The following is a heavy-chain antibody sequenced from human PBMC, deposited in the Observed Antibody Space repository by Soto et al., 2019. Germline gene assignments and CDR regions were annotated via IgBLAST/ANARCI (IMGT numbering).Heavy chain of an antibody. CDR3: SRGKPSGYRFGPRNFFYYCLDV. CDR1: SASLGDHY. V-gene: IGHV4-34*02. CDR2: VHPSGST. Sequence: QGQLRQWGAGVLKTSDTLSLTCAVFSASLGDHYWAWIRQSPDKGLEWIGEVHPSGSTDYNPSLKSRLTLSLDTSKNKFSLKVASVTAADTAVYFCSRGKPSGYRFGPRNFFYYCLDVWGPGTTVTVSS. D-gene: IGHD5-18*01. J-gene: IGHJ6*02.